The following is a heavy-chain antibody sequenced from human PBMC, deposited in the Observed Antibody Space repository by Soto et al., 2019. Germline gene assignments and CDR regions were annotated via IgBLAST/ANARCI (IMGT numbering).Heavy chain of an antibody. CDR1: GFTFDDYA. V-gene: IGHV3-9*01. D-gene: IGHD6-19*01. CDR3: AKDIAVAGTVGAFDI. CDR2: ISWNSGSI. Sequence: EVQLVESGGGLVQPGRSLRLSCAASGFTFDDYAMHWVRQAPGKGLEWVSGISWNSGSIGYADSVKGRFTISRDNAKNSLYLQMNSLRAEDTALYYFAKDIAVAGTVGAFDIWGQGTMVTVSS. J-gene: IGHJ3*02.